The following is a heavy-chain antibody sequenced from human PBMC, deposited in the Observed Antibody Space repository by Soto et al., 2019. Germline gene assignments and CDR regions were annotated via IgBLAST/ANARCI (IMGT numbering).Heavy chain of an antibody. D-gene: IGHD4-4*01. CDR3: ARCNYPKNFDY. J-gene: IGHJ4*02. V-gene: IGHV1-18*04. Sequence: QVQLVQSGAEVKKPGASVKVSCKTSGYTFTSYGISWVRQAPGQGLEWIGYIYHSGGTSYNPSLKSRVTISVDRSKNQFSLNLTSVTAADTAVYYCARCNYPKNFDYWGQGTLVTVSS. CDR2: IYHSGGT. CDR1: GYTFTSYG.